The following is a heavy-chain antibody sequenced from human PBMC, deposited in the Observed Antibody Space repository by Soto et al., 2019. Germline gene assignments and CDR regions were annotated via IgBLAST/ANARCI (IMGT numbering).Heavy chain of an antibody. J-gene: IGHJ3*02. CDR2: IRSKANSYAT. V-gene: IGHV3-73*01. D-gene: IGHD3-16*02. CDR3: TRPGDHYIWGSYRSYDAFDI. CDR1: GFTFSGSA. Sequence: GGSLRLSCAASGFTFSGSAMHWVRQASGKGLEWVGRIRSKANSYATAYAASVKGRFTISRDDSKNTAYLQMNSLKTEETAVYYCTRPGDHYIWGSYRSYDAFDIWGQGTMVTVSS.